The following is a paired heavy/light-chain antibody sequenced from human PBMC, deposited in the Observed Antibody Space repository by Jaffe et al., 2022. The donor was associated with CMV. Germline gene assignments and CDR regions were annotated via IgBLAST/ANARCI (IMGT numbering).Heavy chain of an antibody. CDR2: ISGSGGST. CDR3: AKPVWDIVATMRGRAFDI. V-gene: IGHV3-23*04. Sequence: EVQLVESGGGLVQPGGSLRLSCAASGFTFSSYAMSWVRQAPGKGLEWVSAISGSGGSTYYADSVKGRFTISRDNSKNTLYLQMNSLRAEDTAVYYCAKPVWDIVATMRGRAFDIWGQGTMVTVSS. D-gene: IGHD5-12*01. CDR1: GFTFSSYA. J-gene: IGHJ3*02.
Light chain of an antibody. J-gene: IGKJ2*01. CDR3: QQYNSYSPPT. Sequence: DIQMTQSPSTLSASVGDRVTITCRASQSISSWLAWYQQKPGKAPKLLIYKASSLESGVPSRFSGSGSGTEFTLTISSLQPDDFATYYCQQYNSYSPPTFGQGTKLEIK. V-gene: IGKV1-5*03. CDR1: QSISSW. CDR2: KAS.